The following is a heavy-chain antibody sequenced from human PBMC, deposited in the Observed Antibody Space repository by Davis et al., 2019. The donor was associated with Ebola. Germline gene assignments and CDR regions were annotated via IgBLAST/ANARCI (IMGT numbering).Heavy chain of an antibody. D-gene: IGHD5-12*01. V-gene: IGHV5-51*01. CDR2: IYPSDSDT. Sequence: GESLKISCKGSGYTFTSYWIAWVRQVPGKGLEWMGSIYPSDSDTRYSPSFQGQVTISADKSISTAHLQWSSLKASDTAMYYCVRHCIYSGYECIDYWGQGTLVTVSS. CDR1: GYTFTSYW. J-gene: IGHJ4*02. CDR3: VRHCIYSGYECIDY.